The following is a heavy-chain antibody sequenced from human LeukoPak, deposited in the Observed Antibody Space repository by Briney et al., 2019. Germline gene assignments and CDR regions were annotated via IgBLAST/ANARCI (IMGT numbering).Heavy chain of an antibody. D-gene: IGHD2-21*02. CDR3: ARDPPVTAKD. J-gene: IGHJ4*02. Sequence: GGSLRLSCAASGFTFSSYWMTWVRQAPGKGLEWVANIKEDGSEKYYVDSVKGRFTVSRDNAKSTLYLQMNSLRAEDTAVYYCARDPPVTAKDWGQGTLVTVSS. CDR1: GFTFSSYW. CDR2: IKEDGSEK. V-gene: IGHV3-7*01.